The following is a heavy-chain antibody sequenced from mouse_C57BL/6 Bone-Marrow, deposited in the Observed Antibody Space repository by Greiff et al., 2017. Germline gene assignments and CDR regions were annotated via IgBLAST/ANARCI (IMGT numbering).Heavy chain of an antibody. CDR3: ARSVNWAFAY. J-gene: IGHJ3*01. CDR2: INPYNGGT. V-gene: IGHV1-19*01. Sequence: VQLKQSGPVLVKPGASVKMSCKASGYTFTDYYMNWVKQSHGKSLEWIGVINPYNGGTSYNQKFKGKATLTVDKSSSTAYMELNSLTSEYSAVYYCARSVNWAFAYWGQGTLVTVSA. CDR1: GYTFTDYY. D-gene: IGHD4-1*01.